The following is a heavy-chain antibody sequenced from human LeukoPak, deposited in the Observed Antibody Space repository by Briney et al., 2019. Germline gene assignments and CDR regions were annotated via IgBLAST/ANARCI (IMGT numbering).Heavy chain of an antibody. CDR2: IYYSGST. Sequence: SETLSLTCTVSGGSISSYYWSWIRQPPGKGLEWIGYIYYSGSTNYNPSLKSRVTISVDTSKNQFSLKLSSVTAADTAVYYCARSSPDRNQWEKSHAFDIWGQGTMVTVSS. J-gene: IGHJ3*02. CDR1: GGSISSYY. D-gene: IGHD1-14*01. CDR3: ARSSPDRNQWEKSHAFDI. V-gene: IGHV4-59*01.